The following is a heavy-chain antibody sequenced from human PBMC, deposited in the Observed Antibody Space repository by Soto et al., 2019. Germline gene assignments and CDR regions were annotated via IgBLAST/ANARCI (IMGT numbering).Heavy chain of an antibody. CDR2: ITGSGTNT. Sequence: EVQLLESGGGLVQPGVSLRLSCAASGFTFSTYSMSWVRQAPGQGLEWVSAITGSGTNTYYVDSAKGRFTISRDNSKNTLYLQMNSLRAEDTAVYYCAKERDARGYFDYWGQGTLVNVSS. D-gene: IGHD6-6*01. CDR3: AKERDARGYFDY. CDR1: GFTFSTYS. V-gene: IGHV3-23*01. J-gene: IGHJ4*02.